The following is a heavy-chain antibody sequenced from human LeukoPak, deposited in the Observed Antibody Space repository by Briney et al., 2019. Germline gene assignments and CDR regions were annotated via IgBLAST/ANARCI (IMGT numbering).Heavy chain of an antibody. CDR2: IKQDGSEK. CDR3: ASNSGYDSFGFDY. Sequence: GGSLRLSCAASGFAFSSYWMSWVRQAPGKGLEWVANIKQDGSEKYYVDSVKGRFTISRDNAKNSLYLQMNSLRAEDTAVYYCASNSGYDSFGFDYWGQGTLVTVAS. V-gene: IGHV3-7*01. D-gene: IGHD5-12*01. CDR1: GFAFSSYW. J-gene: IGHJ4*02.